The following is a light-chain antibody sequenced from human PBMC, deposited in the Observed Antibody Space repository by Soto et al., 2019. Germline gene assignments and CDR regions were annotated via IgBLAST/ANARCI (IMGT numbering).Light chain of an antibody. J-gene: IGKJ3*01. Sequence: DIQMTQSPSSLSASVGDRVTITCRASQGISNYLAWYQQKPGKVPKLLIYGAFTLQSGVPSRFSGSGSGTDFTFTISTLHPKVVATYYGQKYNSAPSTFGRGTKGVT. CDR1: QGISNY. CDR3: QKYNSAPST. V-gene: IGKV1-27*01. CDR2: GAF.